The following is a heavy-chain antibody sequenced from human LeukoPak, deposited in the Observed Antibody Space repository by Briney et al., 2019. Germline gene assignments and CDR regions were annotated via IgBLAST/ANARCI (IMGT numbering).Heavy chain of an antibody. D-gene: IGHD3-22*01. Sequence: GGSLRLSRAASGFTFDDYAMHWVRQAPGKGLQWVSGISWNSGSIGYGDSVKGRFTISRDNAKNSLYLQMNSLRAEDTALYYCAKDIGSSYPGFRFDYWGQGTLVTVSS. CDR1: GFTFDDYA. CDR2: ISWNSGSI. V-gene: IGHV3-9*01. CDR3: AKDIGSSYPGFRFDY. J-gene: IGHJ4*02.